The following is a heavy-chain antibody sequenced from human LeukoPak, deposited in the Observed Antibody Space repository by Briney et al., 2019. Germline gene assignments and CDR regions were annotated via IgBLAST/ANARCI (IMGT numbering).Heavy chain of an antibody. Sequence: PGGSLRLSCAASGLIFYNYSMNWVRQAPGKGLEWVSSISGDSSYTSYTDSVKGRFTISRDNARNSLYLRMNSLRAEDTAVYYCAKAVGSSSGTDYWGQGTLVTVSS. J-gene: IGHJ4*02. CDR3: AKAVGSSSGTDY. CDR2: ISGDSSYT. V-gene: IGHV3-21*04. CDR1: GLIFYNYS. D-gene: IGHD6-6*01.